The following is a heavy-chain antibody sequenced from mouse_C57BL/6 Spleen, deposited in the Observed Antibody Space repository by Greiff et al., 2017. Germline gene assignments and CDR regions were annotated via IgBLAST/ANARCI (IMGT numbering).Heavy chain of an antibody. J-gene: IGHJ3*01. CDR1: GFTFSSYA. D-gene: IGHD2-4*01. CDR2: ISDGGSYT. V-gene: IGHV5-4*01. CDR3: ARDGDYDVSFAY. Sequence: EVQLVESGGGLVKPGGSLKLSCAASGFTFSSYAMSWVRQTPEKRLEWVATISDGGSYTYYPDNVKGRFTISRDNAKNNLYLQMSHLKSEDTAMYYCARDGDYDVSFAYWGQGTLVTVSA.